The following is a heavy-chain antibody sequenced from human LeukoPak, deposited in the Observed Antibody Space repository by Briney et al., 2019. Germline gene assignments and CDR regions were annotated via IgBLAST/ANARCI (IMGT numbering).Heavy chain of an antibody. Sequence: SQTLSLTCAISGDSVSSNSAAWTSIRQSPSRGIEWLGRTYYRSKWYNDYAGSVKSRITINPDTSKNQFSLQLNSVTPEDTAVYYCARLGYCGSTSCYIEYNWFDPWGQGTLVTVSS. CDR3: ARLGYCGSTSCYIEYNWFDP. CDR1: GDSVSSNSAA. D-gene: IGHD2-2*02. V-gene: IGHV6-1*01. CDR2: TYYRSKWYN. J-gene: IGHJ5*02.